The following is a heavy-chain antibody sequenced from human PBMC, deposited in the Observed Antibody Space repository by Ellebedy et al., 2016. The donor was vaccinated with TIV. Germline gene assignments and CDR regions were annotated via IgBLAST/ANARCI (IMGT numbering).Heavy chain of an antibody. CDR1: GYTFTAYH. CDR3: ARGPYGGISVWYFDV. Sequence: ASVKVSCKASGYTFTAYHIHWVRQAPGQGLEWMGWIYPYSGGTNYAPKFQGRVTMTRDMSISTGYMELSGLKSDDTAVYYCARGPYGGISVWYFDVWGRGTLVTVSS. V-gene: IGHV1-2*02. D-gene: IGHD4-23*01. CDR2: IYPYSGGT. J-gene: IGHJ2*01.